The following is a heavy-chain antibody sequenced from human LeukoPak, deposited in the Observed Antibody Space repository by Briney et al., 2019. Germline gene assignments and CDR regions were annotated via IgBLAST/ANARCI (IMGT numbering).Heavy chain of an antibody. V-gene: IGHV1-3*01. CDR3: ARASYFDWLLTPMYYFDY. CDR1: GYTFTSYA. J-gene: IGHJ4*02. CDR2: INAGNGNT. Sequence: ASVKVSCKASGYTFTSYAMHWVRQAPGQRLEWMGWINAGNGNTKYPQKFQGRVTITRDTSASTAYMELSSLRSEDTAVYYCARASYFDWLLTPMYYFDYWGQGTLVTVSS. D-gene: IGHD3-9*01.